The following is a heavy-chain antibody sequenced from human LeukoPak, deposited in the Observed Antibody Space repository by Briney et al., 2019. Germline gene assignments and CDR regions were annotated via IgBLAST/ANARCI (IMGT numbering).Heavy chain of an antibody. Sequence: SETLSLTCTVSGGSISSGGYYWSWIRQPPGKGLEWIGYKYHSGSSYYNPSLKSRVTISVDRPKNQFSLKLSSVTAADTAVYYCARIDSSGYYYIFDYWGQGTLVTVSS. V-gene: IGHV4-30-2*01. J-gene: IGHJ4*02. CDR3: ARIDSSGYYYIFDY. CDR1: GGSISSGGYY. CDR2: KYHSGSS. D-gene: IGHD3-22*01.